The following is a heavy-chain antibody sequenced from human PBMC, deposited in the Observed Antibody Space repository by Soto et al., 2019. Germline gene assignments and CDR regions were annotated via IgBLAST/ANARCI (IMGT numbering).Heavy chain of an antibody. CDR1: GFTFSGYA. CDR2: ISYDGSNK. J-gene: IGHJ6*02. V-gene: IGHV3-30-3*01. CDR3: ARAGIVVVIRYGMDV. D-gene: IGHD2-21*01. Sequence: PGGSLRLSCAASGFTFSGYAMHWVRQAPGKGLEWVAVISYDGSNKYYADSVKGRFTISRDNSKNTLYLQMNSLRAEDTAVYYCARAGIVVVIRYGMDVWGQGTTVTVSS.